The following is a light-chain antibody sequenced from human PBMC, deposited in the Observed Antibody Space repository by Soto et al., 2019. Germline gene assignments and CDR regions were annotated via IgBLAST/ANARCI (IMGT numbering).Light chain of an antibody. Sequence: DIQMTQSPSSLSASVGDRVTITCQASQDISNYLNWYQQKPGKAPKLLIYDASNLETGVPSRFSGSGSGTDFTFTICSLQPEDIATYYCQQYDNRPPFGGGTKVEIK. J-gene: IGKJ4*01. CDR3: QQYDNRPP. CDR1: QDISNY. CDR2: DAS. V-gene: IGKV1-33*01.